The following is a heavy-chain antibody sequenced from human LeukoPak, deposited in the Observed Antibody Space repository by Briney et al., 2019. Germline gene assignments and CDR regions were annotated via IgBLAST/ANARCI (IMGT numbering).Heavy chain of an antibody. D-gene: IGHD1-26*01. CDR2: ISSDGANK. J-gene: IGHJ4*02. CDR3: AREFFDREGGTTVLDY. CDR1: GFPFSSYG. Sequence: GGSLRLSCAASGFPFSSYGMHWVRQAPGKGLEWVSFISSDGANKYYADSVKGRFTISRDNAKNSLYLQMNSLRAEDTAVYYCAREFFDREGGTTVLDYWGQGTLVTVSS. V-gene: IGHV3-33*05.